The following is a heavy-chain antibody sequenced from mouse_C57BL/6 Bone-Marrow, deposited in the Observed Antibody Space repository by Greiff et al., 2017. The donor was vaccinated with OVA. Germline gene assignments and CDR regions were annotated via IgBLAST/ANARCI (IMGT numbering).Heavy chain of an antibody. V-gene: IGHV14-1*01. CDR2: IDPEDGDT. Sequence: VQLQQSGAELVRPGASVKLSCTASGFNIKDYYMHWVKQRPEQGLEWIGRIDPEDGDTEYAPKFQGKATMTADTSSNTAYLQLSSLTSEDTAVYYCTTDGNFGVYFDYWGQGTTLTVSS. D-gene: IGHD2-1*01. CDR3: TTDGNFGVYFDY. J-gene: IGHJ2*01. CDR1: GFNIKDYY.